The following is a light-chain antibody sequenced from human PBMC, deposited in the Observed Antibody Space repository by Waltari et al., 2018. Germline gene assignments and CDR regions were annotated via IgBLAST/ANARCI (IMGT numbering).Light chain of an antibody. CDR2: TAS. CDR3: QQTNSLPST. V-gene: IGKV1-12*02. Sequence: DIQMTQSPSSVSASVGDRVTITCRASQGISSWLAWFQQKPGKATKLLIYTASTLQSGVPSRCSGSGSGTDFTLTISSLQPEDSATYYCQQTNSLPSTFGGGTKVEI. CDR1: QGISSW. J-gene: IGKJ4*01.